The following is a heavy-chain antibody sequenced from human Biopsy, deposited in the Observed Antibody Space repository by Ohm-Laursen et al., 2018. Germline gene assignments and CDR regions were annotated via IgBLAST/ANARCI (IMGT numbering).Heavy chain of an antibody. Sequence: GSSVKVSCKTSGYMFYSYGVSWVRLAPGQGLEWMGWISGYNGNTNYPQSLQGRVTLTTDASSSTAYMELRGLRSDDTAVYYCARDRHHAAGSYAGMDVWGQGTTVTVSS. J-gene: IGHJ6*02. CDR1: GYMFYSYG. D-gene: IGHD3-10*01. V-gene: IGHV1-18*01. CDR3: ARDRHHAAGSYAGMDV. CDR2: ISGYNGNT.